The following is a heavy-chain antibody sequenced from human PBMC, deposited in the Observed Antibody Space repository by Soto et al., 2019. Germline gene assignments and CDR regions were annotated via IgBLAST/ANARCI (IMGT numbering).Heavy chain of an antibody. D-gene: IGHD3-10*01. V-gene: IGHV3-21*01. CDR2: ISSSSSYI. Sequence: GGSLRLSCAASGFTFSSYSMNWVRQAPGKGLEWVSSISSSSSYIYYADSVEGRFTISRDNAKNSLYLQMNSLRAEDTAVYYCAREARGALWFGELSGTGGQGTLVTVSS. CDR3: AREARGALWFGELSGT. J-gene: IGHJ4*02. CDR1: GFTFSSYS.